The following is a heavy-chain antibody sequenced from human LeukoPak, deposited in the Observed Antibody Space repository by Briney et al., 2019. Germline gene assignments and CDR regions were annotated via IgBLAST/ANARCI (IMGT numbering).Heavy chain of an antibody. J-gene: IGHJ4*02. Sequence: GRSLRLSCAASGFTFSDYWMHWVRQAPGKGLVYVSRINNDGSSAHYADSAQGRFTISRDNAKNTLYLQMDSLTAEDTAVYYCARERVSGTVRYFDYWGQGTLVTVSS. D-gene: IGHD6-19*01. CDR2: INNDGSSA. V-gene: IGHV3-74*01. CDR1: GFTFSDYW. CDR3: ARERVSGTVRYFDY.